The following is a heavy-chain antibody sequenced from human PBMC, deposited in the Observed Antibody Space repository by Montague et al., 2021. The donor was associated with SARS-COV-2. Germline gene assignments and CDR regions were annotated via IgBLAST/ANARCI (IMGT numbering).Heavy chain of an antibody. D-gene: IGHD3-10*02. CDR2: IYDSGST. CDR3: ARENTVTTFGGPYYIDS. CDR1: GSSVRSYY. J-gene: IGHJ4*02. Sequence: SETLSLTCIVSGSSVRSYYWSWIWQPPGTGLEWIGYIYDSGSTNSTSSLKSRVTISVDTSKNQFYLKLSSVTAADTAVYYCARENTVTTFGGPYYIDSWGQGTLVTVSA. V-gene: IGHV4-59*02.